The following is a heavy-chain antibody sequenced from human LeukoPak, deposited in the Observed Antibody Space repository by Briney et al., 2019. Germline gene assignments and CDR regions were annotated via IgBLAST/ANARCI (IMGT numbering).Heavy chain of an antibody. CDR3: ARGSTVTNLRWFDP. V-gene: IGHV4-59*01. Sequence: TLSLTCTVSGGSISSYYWSWIRQPPGKGLDWIGYIYYSGSTNYNPSLKSRVTISVDTSKNQFSLKLSSVTAADTAVYYCARGSTVTNLRWFDPWGQGTLVTVSS. D-gene: IGHD4-17*01. CDR2: IYYSGST. CDR1: GGSISSYY. J-gene: IGHJ5*02.